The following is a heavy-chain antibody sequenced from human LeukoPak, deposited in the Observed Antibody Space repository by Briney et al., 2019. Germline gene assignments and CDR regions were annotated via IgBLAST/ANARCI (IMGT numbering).Heavy chain of an antibody. CDR3: ARDRHRYSYDSSGYPPY. V-gene: IGHV3-30*09. CDR1: GFTFRSYA. Sequence: GGSLRLSCAASGFTFRSYAMHWVRQAPGKGLEWVAVISYDGGNKFYADSVKGRFAISRGNSKNTLYLQMNSLRAEDTAVYYCARDRHRYSYDSSGYPPYWGQGTLVTVSS. D-gene: IGHD3-22*01. CDR2: ISYDGGNK. J-gene: IGHJ4*02.